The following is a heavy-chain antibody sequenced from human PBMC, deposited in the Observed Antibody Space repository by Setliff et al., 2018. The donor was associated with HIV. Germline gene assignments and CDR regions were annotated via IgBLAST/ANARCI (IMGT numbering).Heavy chain of an antibody. CDR2: VWYDGGKK. Sequence: PGGSLRLSCEASGFTFSVYGMHWVRQAPGKGLEWVAVVWYDGGKKYYADSVKGRFTISRDDSKNTLYLQMNSLSAEDTAVYYCARGQFRLRPDSLDLWGRGTLVTVSS. V-gene: IGHV3-33*01. CDR1: GFTFSVYG. D-gene: IGHD2-21*02. J-gene: IGHJ3*01. CDR3: ARGQFRLRPDSLDL.